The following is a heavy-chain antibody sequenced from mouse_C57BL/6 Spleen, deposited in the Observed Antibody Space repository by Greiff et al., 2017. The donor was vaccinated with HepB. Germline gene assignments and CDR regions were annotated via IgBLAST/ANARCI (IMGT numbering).Heavy chain of an antibody. V-gene: IGHV1-52*01. CDR1: GYTFTSYW. CDR3: ERWYRVGASFDY. CDR2: IDPSDSET. D-gene: IGHD1-1*01. Sequence: QVQLQQPGAELVRPGSSVKLSCKASGYTFTSYWMHWVEQRPIQGLEWIGNIDPSDSETHYNQKFKDKATLTVDKSSSTAYMQLSSLTSEDSAVYYCERWYRVGASFDYWGQGTTLTVSS. J-gene: IGHJ2*01.